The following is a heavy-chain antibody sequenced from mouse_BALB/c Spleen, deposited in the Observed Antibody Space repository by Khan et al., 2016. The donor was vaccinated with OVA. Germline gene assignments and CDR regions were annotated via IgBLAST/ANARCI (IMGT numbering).Heavy chain of an antibody. CDR2: IWSDGTT. CDR1: GFSLTDFG. Sequence: QMQLEESGPGLVAPSQSLSITCTVSGFSLTDFGVHWVRQPPGKGLEWLVLIWSDGTTTYNSALKSRLSISKDTSKSQVLLKMNSLQTDDTAMYYCARNSYPYAMDYWGQGTSVTVSS. J-gene: IGHJ4*01. CDR3: ARNSYPYAMDY. V-gene: IGHV2-6*02.